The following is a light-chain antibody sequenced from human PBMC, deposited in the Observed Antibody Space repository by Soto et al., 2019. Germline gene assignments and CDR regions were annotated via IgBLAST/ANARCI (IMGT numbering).Light chain of an antibody. V-gene: IGLV1-44*01. CDR2: SNN. Sequence: QSVLTQPPSASGTPGQRVTISCSGRSSNIGSNYVYWYQQLPGTAPKLLIYSNNQRPSGVPDRFSGSKSGTSASLAISGLQSEDEADYYCAAWDDSLNGPVFGGGTKVTVL. CDR3: AAWDDSLNGPV. J-gene: IGLJ3*02. CDR1: SSNIGSNY.